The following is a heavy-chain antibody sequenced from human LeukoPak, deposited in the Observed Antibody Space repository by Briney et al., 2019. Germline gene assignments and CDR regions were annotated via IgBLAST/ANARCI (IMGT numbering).Heavy chain of an antibody. J-gene: IGHJ4*02. Sequence: ASVKVSCKASGYTFISYGISWVRQAPGQGLEWMGWISAYNGNTNYAQKFQGRVTITADKSTSTAYMELSSLRSEDTAVYYCARDQEGYSSSWYYWGQGTLVTVSS. CDR3: ARDQEGYSSSWYY. V-gene: IGHV1-18*01. D-gene: IGHD6-13*01. CDR1: GYTFISYG. CDR2: ISAYNGNT.